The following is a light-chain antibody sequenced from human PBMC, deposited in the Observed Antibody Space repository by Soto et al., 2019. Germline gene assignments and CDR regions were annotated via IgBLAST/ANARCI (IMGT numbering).Light chain of an antibody. V-gene: IGKV3-15*01. CDR1: QSVSTN. CDR2: GTS. Sequence: ETVMTQSPATLSVSPGERATLSCRASQSVSTNLAWYQQKPGQAPRLLIYGTSTRATGIPARFSGSGSGTEFTLTISSLQSEDFSVYYCQQYNNWPLTFGGATRLEIK. J-gene: IGKJ4*01. CDR3: QQYNNWPLT.